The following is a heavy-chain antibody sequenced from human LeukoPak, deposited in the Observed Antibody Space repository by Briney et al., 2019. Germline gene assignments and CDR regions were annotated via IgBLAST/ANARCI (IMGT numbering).Heavy chain of an antibody. CDR2: ISADGATT. V-gene: IGHV3-43*02. Sequence: GGSLRLSCAASGFTFDHYAMHWVRQAPGKGLEWVSLISADGATTFYADSVKGRFTISRDNSKNSLYLQMNSLRTEDTALYYCAKDIRDRGYADCWGQGTLVTVSS. J-gene: IGHJ4*02. D-gene: IGHD3-22*01. CDR1: GFTFDHYA. CDR3: AKDIRDRGYADC.